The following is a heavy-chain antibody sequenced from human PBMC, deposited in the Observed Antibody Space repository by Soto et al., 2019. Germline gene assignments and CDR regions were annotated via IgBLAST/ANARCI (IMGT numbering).Heavy chain of an antibody. CDR1: GGTFSSYA. J-gene: IGHJ4*02. CDR2: IIPIFGTA. CDR3: ARERLSGSYSFDY. D-gene: IGHD1-26*01. Sequence: SVKVSCKASGGTFSSYAISWVRQAPGQGLEWMGGIIPIFGTANYAQKFQGRVTITADKSTSTAYMELSSLRSEDTAVYYCARERLSGSYSFDYWGQGTLVTVAS. V-gene: IGHV1-69*06.